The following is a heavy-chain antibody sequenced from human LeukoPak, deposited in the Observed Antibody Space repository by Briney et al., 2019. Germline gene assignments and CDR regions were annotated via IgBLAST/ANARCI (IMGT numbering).Heavy chain of an antibody. CDR3: ARAGDDVSYYYYYMDV. CDR2: IYYSGTT. J-gene: IGHJ6*03. V-gene: IGHV4-39*07. Sequence: SETLSLTCTVSGGSISSSPYYWGWIRQPPGKGLEWIGSIYYSGTTHYSPSLESRVTISVDTSKNQFSLKLSSVTAADTAVYYCARAGDDVSYYYYYMDVWGKGTTVTVSS. CDR1: GGSISSSPYY. D-gene: IGHD5-12*01.